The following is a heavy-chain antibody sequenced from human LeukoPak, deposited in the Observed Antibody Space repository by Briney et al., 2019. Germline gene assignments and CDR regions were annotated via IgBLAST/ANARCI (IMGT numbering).Heavy chain of an antibody. CDR2: IYWDDDK. J-gene: IGHJ4*02. V-gene: IGHV2-5*02. CDR3: VRGSTFDY. CDR1: GFSLSTGGGG. D-gene: IGHD3-16*01. Sequence: SGPTLLKPTRTLTLTCTFSGFSLSTGGGGGGWIRQPPGKALEWLPLIYWDDDKRYSPSLKSRLTITKDTSKNQVVLTMTNMDPVDTATYYCVRGSTFDYWGQGTLVTVSS.